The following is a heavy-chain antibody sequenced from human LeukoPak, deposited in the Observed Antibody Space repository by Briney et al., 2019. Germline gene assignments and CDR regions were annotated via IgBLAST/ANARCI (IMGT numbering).Heavy chain of an antibody. CDR3: AGEGGEWDLRDYYGMDV. J-gene: IGHJ6*02. CDR1: GGSISSYY. CDR2: IFYSGST. V-gene: IGHV4-59*01. Sequence: SETLSLTCTVSGGSISSYYWSWIRQPPGKGLEWIGYIFYSGSTNYNPSLKSRVTISVDTSKNQFSLKLSSVTAADTAVYYCAGEGGEWDLRDYYGMDVWGQGTTVTVSS. D-gene: IGHD1-26*01.